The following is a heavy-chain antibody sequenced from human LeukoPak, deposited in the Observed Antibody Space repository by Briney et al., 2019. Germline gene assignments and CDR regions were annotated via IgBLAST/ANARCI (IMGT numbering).Heavy chain of an antibody. CDR2: IYYTGGT. D-gene: IGHD1-26*01. Sequence: PSETLSLTCTVSSGSISSYYWSWIRQPPGKGLEWIGYIYYTGGTNYNPSLKSRVTISVDTSKNQFSLKLSSVTAADTAVYYCARGNSGSYYGFDYWGQGTLVTVSS. V-gene: IGHV4-59*01. J-gene: IGHJ4*02. CDR1: SGSISSYY. CDR3: ARGNSGSYYGFDY.